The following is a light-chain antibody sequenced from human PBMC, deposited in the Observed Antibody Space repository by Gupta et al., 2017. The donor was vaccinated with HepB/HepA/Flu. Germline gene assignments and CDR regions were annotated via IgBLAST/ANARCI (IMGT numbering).Light chain of an antibody. V-gene: IGKV1-39*01. Sequence: DIQVTQSPSSLSVSVGDRVIITCRASQDIDKFLNWYQQKPGKAPSLLIDAASNLQSGVPSRFSGSGSGTDYTITISSLQPEDFATYYCQQSYSAPRSFGQGTKVEIK. J-gene: IGKJ2*03. CDR1: QDIDKF. CDR2: AAS. CDR3: QQSYSAPRS.